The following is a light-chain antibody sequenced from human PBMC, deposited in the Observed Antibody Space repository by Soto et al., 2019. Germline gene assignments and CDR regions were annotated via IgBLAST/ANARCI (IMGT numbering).Light chain of an antibody. CDR1: RGSIASNY. V-gene: IGLV6-57*04. CDR2: EDN. CDR3: QSYDRNSHVI. J-gene: IGLJ2*01. Sequence: NFMLIQPHSVSGSPGKTVTISCTRSRGSIASNYVQWFQQRPGSAPTILIFEDNERPSGVPGRFSGSIDRSSNSASLTIAGLQTEDEANYYCQSYDRNSHVIFGGGTKLTVL.